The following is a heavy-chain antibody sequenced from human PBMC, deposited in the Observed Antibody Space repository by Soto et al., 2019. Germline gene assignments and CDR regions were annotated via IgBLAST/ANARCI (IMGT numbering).Heavy chain of an antibody. Sequence: GASVKVSCKASGYTFTSYGISWVRQAPGQGLEWMGWISAYNGNTNYAQKLQGRVTMTTDTSTSTAYMELRSLRSDDPAVYYCAIDMGGYSGYDARDHYCYGIDVWGKGITVSVSS. CDR3: AIDMGGYSGYDARDHYCYGIDV. J-gene: IGHJ6*04. CDR1: GYTFTSYG. CDR2: ISAYNGNT. D-gene: IGHD5-12*01. V-gene: IGHV1-18*01.